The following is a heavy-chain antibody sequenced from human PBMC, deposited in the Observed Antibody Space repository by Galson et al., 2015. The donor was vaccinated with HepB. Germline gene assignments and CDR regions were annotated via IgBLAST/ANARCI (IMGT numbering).Heavy chain of an antibody. CDR1: GYIFTNYW. D-gene: IGHD2-21*01. CDR3: ARQADIVAPFDY. Sequence: QSGAEVKKPGESLKISCKGSGYIFTNYWIGWVRQMPGQGLEWLGIIYPGDSDTKYSPAFQGHVTISVDRSVTSAYLQWTSLKVSDTATYFCARQADIVAPFDYWGQGALVTVSS. CDR2: IYPGDSDT. J-gene: IGHJ4*02. V-gene: IGHV5-51*01.